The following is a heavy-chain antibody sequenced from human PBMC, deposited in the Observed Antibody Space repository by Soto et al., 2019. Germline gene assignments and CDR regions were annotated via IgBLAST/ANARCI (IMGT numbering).Heavy chain of an antibody. Sequence: QVQLQESGPGLVKPSETLSLTCTVSGGSISSYYWSWIRQPPGKGLEWIGYIYYSGSTNYNPSLKSRVTISVDTSKNQFSLKLSSVTAADTAVYYCARGRDSSGYADYWGQGTLVTVSS. CDR2: IYYSGST. V-gene: IGHV4-59*01. CDR3: ARGRDSSGYADY. CDR1: GGSISSYY. D-gene: IGHD3-22*01. J-gene: IGHJ4*02.